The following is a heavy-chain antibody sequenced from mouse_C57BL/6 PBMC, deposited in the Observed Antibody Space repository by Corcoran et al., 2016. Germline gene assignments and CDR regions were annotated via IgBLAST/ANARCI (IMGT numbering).Heavy chain of an antibody. CDR1: GYTFTDYY. J-gene: IGHJ3*01. CDR2: INPNNGGT. CDR3: ARSELASFAY. Sequence: EVQLQQSGPELVKPGASVKISCKASGYTFTDYYMNWVKQSHGKSLEWIGDINPNNGGTSYNQKFKGKATLTVDKSSSTAYMELRSLTSEDSAVYYCARSELASFAYWGQGTLVTVSA. V-gene: IGHV1-26*01. D-gene: IGHD4-1*01.